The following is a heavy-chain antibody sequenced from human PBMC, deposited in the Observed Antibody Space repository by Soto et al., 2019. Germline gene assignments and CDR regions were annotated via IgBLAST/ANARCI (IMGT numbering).Heavy chain of an antibody. J-gene: IGHJ4*02. D-gene: IGHD4-17*01. CDR2: ISYSGST. CDR1: GGSISSYY. Sequence: SETLSLTCTVSGGSISSYYWIWIRQPPGKGLEWIGYISYSGSTNYNPSLKSRPTISVDTSKNQFSLKLRSVTAADTAVYYCARASPYGDYALDYWGQGSLVTVSS. V-gene: IGHV4-59*01. CDR3: ARASPYGDYALDY.